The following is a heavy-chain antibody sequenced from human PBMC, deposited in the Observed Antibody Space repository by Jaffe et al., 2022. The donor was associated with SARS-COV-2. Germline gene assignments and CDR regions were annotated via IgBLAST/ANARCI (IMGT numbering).Heavy chain of an antibody. CDR1: GTSVTSYY. J-gene: IGHJ5*02. V-gene: IGHV4-59*02. CDR3: ARTTREPDP. Sequence: QVHLQQSGPGLVKPSETLSLTCTVSGTSVTSYYWSWFRQPPGKGLEWIAYIYHSGDTAQNPSFNSRVTLSVDTSKNQFSLKMNSVTAADTAIYYCARTTREPDPWSQGTLVTVSS. D-gene: IGHD1-1*01. CDR2: IYHSGDT.